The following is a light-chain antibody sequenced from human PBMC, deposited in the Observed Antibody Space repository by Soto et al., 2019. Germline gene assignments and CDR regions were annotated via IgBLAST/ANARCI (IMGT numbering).Light chain of an antibody. CDR3: CSYADGQTLA. V-gene: IGLV2-11*01. CDR1: NSNIGSNY. CDR2: HVV. J-gene: IGLJ2*01. Sequence: QSVLTQPPSVSEAPGLGVTISCSGSNSNIGSNYVYWYQQYPGKAPKLLIYHVVQRPSGVPDRFSGSKSGTTASLIISGLQAEDEADYFCCSYADGQTLAFGGGTKLTVL.